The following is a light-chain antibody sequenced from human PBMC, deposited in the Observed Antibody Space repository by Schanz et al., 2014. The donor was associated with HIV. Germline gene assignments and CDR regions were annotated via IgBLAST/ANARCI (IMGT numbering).Light chain of an antibody. V-gene: IGLV1-40*01. J-gene: IGLJ2*01. Sequence: QSVLTQPPSMAGAPGQSITISCTGNSSNIGAGYDVHWYHQLPGTAPKLLIYGNSNRPSGVPDRFSGSKSGTSASLAITGLQAEDEADYYCQSYDSSLSGSIFGGGTKLTVL. CDR1: SSNIGAGYD. CDR2: GNS. CDR3: QSYDSSLSGSI.